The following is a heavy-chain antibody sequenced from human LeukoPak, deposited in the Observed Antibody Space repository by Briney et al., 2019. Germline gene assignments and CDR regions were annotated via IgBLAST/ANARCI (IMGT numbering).Heavy chain of an antibody. CDR3: ANYYGSGSYNSPGGYYYGMDV. J-gene: IGHJ6*02. Sequence: GGSLRLSCAASGFTFSSYAMSWVRQAPGKGLEWVSAISGSGGSTYYADSVKGRFTISRDNSKNTLYLQMNSLRAEDTAVYYCANYYGSGSYNSPGGYYYGMDVWGQGTTVTVSS. CDR2: ISGSGGST. D-gene: IGHD3-10*01. CDR1: GFTFSSYA. V-gene: IGHV3-23*01.